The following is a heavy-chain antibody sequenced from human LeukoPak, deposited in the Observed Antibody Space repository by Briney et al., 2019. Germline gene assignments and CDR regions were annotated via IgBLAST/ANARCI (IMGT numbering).Heavy chain of an antibody. CDR2: FDPEDGET. Sequence: SAKFSCKGSVYTLIELFMHCVRQAPGKGVVWMGSFDPEDGETIYTQKFQGRVTMTEDTTTDTAYMELSRLRSEDTAVYYCATDHSSGWYDYWGQGTLVTVSP. CDR3: ATDHSSGWYDY. CDR1: VYTLIELF. V-gene: IGHV1-24*01. D-gene: IGHD6-19*01. J-gene: IGHJ4*02.